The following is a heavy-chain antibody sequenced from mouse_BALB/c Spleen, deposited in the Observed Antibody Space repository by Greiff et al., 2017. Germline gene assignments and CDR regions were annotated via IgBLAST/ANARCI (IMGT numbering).Heavy chain of an antibody. CDR3: ARGVYDGYYPYYFDY. CDR2: IWSGGST. CDR1: GFSLTSYG. V-gene: IGHV2-2*02. Sequence: QVQLQQSGPGLVQPSQSLSITCTVSGFSLTSYGVHWVRQSPGKGLEWLGVIWSGGSTDYNAAFISRLSISKDNSKSQVFFKMNSLQANDTAIYYCARGVYDGYYPYYFDYWGQGTTLTVSS. D-gene: IGHD2-3*01. J-gene: IGHJ2*01.